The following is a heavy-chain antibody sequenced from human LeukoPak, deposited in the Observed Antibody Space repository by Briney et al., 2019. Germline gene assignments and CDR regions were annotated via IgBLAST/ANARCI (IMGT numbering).Heavy chain of an antibody. D-gene: IGHD2-15*01. V-gene: IGHV1-2*02. CDR3: ARGPLYCSGGSCRKLEYFQH. J-gene: IGHJ1*01. CDR1: GYTFTGYY. Sequence: ASVKVSCKASGYTFTGYYMHWVRQAPGQGLEWMGWSNPNSGGTNYAQKFQGRVTMTRDTSISTAYMELSRLRSDDTAVYYCARGPLYCSGGSCRKLEYFQHWGQGTLVTVSS. CDR2: SNPNSGGT.